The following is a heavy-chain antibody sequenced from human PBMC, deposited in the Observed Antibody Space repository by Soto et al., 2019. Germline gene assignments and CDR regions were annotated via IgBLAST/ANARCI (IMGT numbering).Heavy chain of an antibody. Sequence: QVQLQESGPGLVKPSETLSLTCTVSGGSISSYYWSWIRQPPGKGLEWIGYIYYSGSTNYNPSLKSRVTKSVDTSKNQFSLKLSSVTAADTAVYYCARHNWGYYYYYMDVWGKGTTVTVSS. D-gene: IGHD7-27*01. CDR1: GGSISSYY. CDR2: IYYSGST. CDR3: ARHNWGYYYYYMDV. J-gene: IGHJ6*03. V-gene: IGHV4-59*08.